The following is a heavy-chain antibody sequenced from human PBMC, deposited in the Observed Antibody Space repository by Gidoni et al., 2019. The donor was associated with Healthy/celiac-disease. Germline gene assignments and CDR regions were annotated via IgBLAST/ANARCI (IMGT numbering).Heavy chain of an antibody. CDR3: ARNGGDIVVVVAAGEFDY. Sequence: EVQLVESGGGLVQPGGSLRLSCAASGFTFSSYEMNWVRQAPGKGLEWVSYISSSGSTIYYADSVKGRFTISRDNAKNSLYLQMNSLRAEDTAVYYCARNGGDIVVVVAAGEFDYWGQGTLVTVSS. V-gene: IGHV3-48*03. CDR1: GFTFSSYE. D-gene: IGHD2-15*01. J-gene: IGHJ4*02. CDR2: ISSSGSTI.